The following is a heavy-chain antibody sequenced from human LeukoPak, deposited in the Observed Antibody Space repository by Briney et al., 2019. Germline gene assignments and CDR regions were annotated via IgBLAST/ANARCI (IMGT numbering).Heavy chain of an antibody. CDR3: ARDRRVAFDY. CDR2: IYYSGST. D-gene: IGHD2-15*01. J-gene: IGHJ4*02. Sequence: SETLSLTCTVSGGSISSYYWSWIRQPPGKGLEWIGYIYYSGSTNYNPSLKSRVTISVDTSKNQFSLKLSSVTAADTAVYYCARDRRVAFDYWGQGTLVTASS. CDR1: GGSISSYY. V-gene: IGHV4-59*01.